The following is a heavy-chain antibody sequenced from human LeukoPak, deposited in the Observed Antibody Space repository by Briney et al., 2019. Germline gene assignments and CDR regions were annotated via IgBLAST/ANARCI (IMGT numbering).Heavy chain of an antibody. V-gene: IGHV3-20*04. CDR2: INWNGGST. CDR3: ARELGWLYYFDY. Sequence: GGSLRLSCAASGFTFDDYGMSWVRQAPGKGLEWVSGINWNGGSTGYADSVKGRFTISRDNSKNTLYLQMNSLRAEDTAVYYCARELGWLYYFDYWGQGTLVTVSS. J-gene: IGHJ4*02. CDR1: GFTFDDYG. D-gene: IGHD5-24*01.